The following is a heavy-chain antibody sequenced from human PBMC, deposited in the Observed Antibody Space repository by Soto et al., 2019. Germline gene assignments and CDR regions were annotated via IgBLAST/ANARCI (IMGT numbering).Heavy chain of an antibody. CDR1: GYSISSGYY. CDR2: IYHTGTA. Sequence: SETLSLTCAVSGYSISSGYYWGWIRQPPGKGLEWIGTIYHTGTAYYTPSLKSRATLSVDTSKNQFSLKLNSVTAADTAVYYCAREGLASRLGAFDFWDQGTMVTVSS. CDR3: AREGLASRLGAFDF. J-gene: IGHJ3*01. V-gene: IGHV4-38-2*02.